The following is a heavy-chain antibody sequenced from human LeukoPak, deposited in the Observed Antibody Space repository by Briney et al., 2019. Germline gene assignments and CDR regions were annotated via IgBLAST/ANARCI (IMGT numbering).Heavy chain of an antibody. CDR3: ARSNDYVFDY. D-gene: IGHD4-17*01. V-gene: IGHV5-51*01. Sequence: GESLKISCEASGYNFAAYWIGWVRQMPGKGLEWMGVIYPGDSDFRYSPSFQGQVTISADMSISTAYLQWSSLKASDTAMYYCARSNDYVFDYWGQGTLVTVSS. CDR2: IYPGDSDF. J-gene: IGHJ4*02. CDR1: GYNFAAYW.